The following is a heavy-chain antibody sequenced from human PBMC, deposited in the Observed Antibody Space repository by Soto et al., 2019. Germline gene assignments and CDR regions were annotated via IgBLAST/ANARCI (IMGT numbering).Heavy chain of an antibody. CDR1: GFNFSASA. V-gene: IGHV3-30*04. CDR2: IGYDGRSK. Sequence: PGGSLRLSCSAFGFNFSASAMLWVRKAPGKGLEWVAAIGYDGRSKYYADSVQGRFTISRDNSKNTLYLQMNSLRAEDTAVYYCARGPHGDLDYWGQGTLGTVSS. CDR3: ARGPHGDLDY. D-gene: IGHD4-17*01. J-gene: IGHJ4*02.